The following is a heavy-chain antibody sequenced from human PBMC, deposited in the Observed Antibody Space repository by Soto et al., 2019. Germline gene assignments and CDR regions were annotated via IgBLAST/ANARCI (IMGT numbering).Heavy chain of an antibody. CDR3: STLFLTYYDFWSGSPDTDY. J-gene: IGHJ4*02. Sequence: GGSLRLSCAASGFTFSSYGMHWVRQAPGKGLEWVAVISYDGSNKYYADSVKGRFTISRDNSKNTLYLQMNSLRAEDTTVDYGSTLFLTYYDFWSGSPDTDYWGQGTLVTVSS. CDR1: GFTFSSYG. D-gene: IGHD3-3*01. V-gene: IGHV3-30*03. CDR2: ISYDGSNK.